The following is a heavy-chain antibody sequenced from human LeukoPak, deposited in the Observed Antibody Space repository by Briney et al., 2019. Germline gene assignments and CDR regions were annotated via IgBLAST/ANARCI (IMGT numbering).Heavy chain of an antibody. V-gene: IGHV3-20*01. CDR2: INWNGGST. D-gene: IGHD3-22*01. CDR1: GFTFDDYG. Sequence: TGGSLRLSCAASGFTFDDYGMSWVRQAPGKGLEWVSGINWNGGSTGYADSVKGRFTISRDNAKNSLYLQMNSLRAEDTALYHCGRWDSGGYIPASGNSYFDYGGQETLVTVSS. J-gene: IGHJ4*02. CDR3: GRWDSGGYIPASGNSYFDY.